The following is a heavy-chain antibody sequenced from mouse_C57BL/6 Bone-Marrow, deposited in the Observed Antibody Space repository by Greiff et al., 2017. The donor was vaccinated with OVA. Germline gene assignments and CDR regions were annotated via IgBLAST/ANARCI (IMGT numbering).Heavy chain of an antibody. CDR2: IWSGGST. J-gene: IGHJ4*01. Sequence: VKLMESGPGLVQPSQSLSITCTVSGFSLTSYGVHWVRQSPGKGLEWLGVIWSGGSTDYNAAFISRLSISKDNSKSQVFFKMNSLQADDTAIYYCARNCYDYDGYAMDYWGQGTSVTVSS. V-gene: IGHV2-2*01. CDR1: GFSLTSYG. D-gene: IGHD2-4*01. CDR3: ARNCYDYDGYAMDY.